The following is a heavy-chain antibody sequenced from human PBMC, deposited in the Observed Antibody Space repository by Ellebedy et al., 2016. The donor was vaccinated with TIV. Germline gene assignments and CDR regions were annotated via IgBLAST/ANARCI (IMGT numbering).Heavy chain of an antibody. CDR2: VNPNSGGT. CDR1: GYTFTDYH. J-gene: IGHJ4*02. CDR3: ARERTGSGGIDY. D-gene: IGHD1-26*01. V-gene: IGHV1-2*02. Sequence: ASVKVSXKASGYTFTDYHMHWVRQAPGQGLEWMGWVNPNSGGTAYAPRFQGRVIVTWDTSITTTYMDLSSLGSDDTAVYFCARERTGSGGIDYWGQGTQVTVSS.